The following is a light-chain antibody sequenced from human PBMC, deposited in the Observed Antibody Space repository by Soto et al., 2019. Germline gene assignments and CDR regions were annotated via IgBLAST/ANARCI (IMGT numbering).Light chain of an antibody. CDR2: DAS. V-gene: IGKV3-11*01. CDR3: QQRRST. J-gene: IGKJ2*02. CDR1: QSVSSY. Sequence: EIVLTQSPATLSLSPGERATLSCRASQSVSSYLAWYQQKPGQAPRLLIYDASNRATGIPAGFSGSGSGTDFTLTISSLEPEDCAVYYCQQRRSTFGQETKLDI.